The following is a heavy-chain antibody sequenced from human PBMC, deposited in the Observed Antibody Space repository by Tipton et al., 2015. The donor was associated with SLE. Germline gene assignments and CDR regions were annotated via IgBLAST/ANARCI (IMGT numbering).Heavy chain of an antibody. Sequence: SLRLSCAASGFTFSSYAMHWVRQAPGKGLEWVAVISYDGSNKYYADSVKGRFTISRDNSKNTLYLQMNSLRAEDTAVYYCARVGYSYGRGDYWGQGTLVTVSS. D-gene: IGHD5-18*01. CDR2: ISYDGSNK. CDR1: GFTFSSYA. CDR3: ARVGYSYGRGDY. V-gene: IGHV3-30*04. J-gene: IGHJ4*02.